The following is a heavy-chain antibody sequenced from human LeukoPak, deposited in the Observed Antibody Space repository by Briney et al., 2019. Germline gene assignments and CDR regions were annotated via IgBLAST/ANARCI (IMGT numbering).Heavy chain of an antibody. CDR3: ARDPPGAEQWGSTFDY. D-gene: IGHD6-19*01. CDR2: INTNTGNP. J-gene: IGHJ4*02. CDR1: GYTFTSYA. V-gene: IGHV7-4-1*02. Sequence: ASVKVSCKASGYTFTSYAMNWVRQAPGQGLEWMGWINTNTGNPTYAQGFTGRFVFSLDTSVSTAYLQISSLKAEDTAVYYCARDPPGAEQWGSTFDYWGQGTLVTVSS.